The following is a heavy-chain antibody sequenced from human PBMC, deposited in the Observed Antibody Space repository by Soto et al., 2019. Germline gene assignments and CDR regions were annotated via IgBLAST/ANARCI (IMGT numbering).Heavy chain of an antibody. Sequence: PSQTLSLTCAISGDSVSSNSVVWSWTRQSPSRGLEWLGRTYYRSKWYNDYATSVKSRITINPDTSKNQFSLQLDPVTPEDTAVYYCARGTAVTGLAYWGQGALVTVSS. V-gene: IGHV6-1*01. D-gene: IGHD6-19*01. CDR3: ARGTAVTGLAY. CDR2: TYYRSKWYN. J-gene: IGHJ4*02. CDR1: GDSVSSNSVV.